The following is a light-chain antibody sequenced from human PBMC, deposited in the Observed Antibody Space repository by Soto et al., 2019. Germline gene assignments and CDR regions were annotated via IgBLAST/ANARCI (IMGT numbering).Light chain of an antibody. CDR1: QSVRTSY. CDR2: GAS. Sequence: EILLTQSPGTLSLSPGERATLSCRASQSVRTSYLAWYQQKPGQAPRLLIYGASGRATGIPDRFSGSGSGTDVTLTISRLEPEDFSVYYCHQYCSSPYSFGRGTKLEI. CDR3: HQYCSSPYS. J-gene: IGKJ2*01. V-gene: IGKV3-20*01.